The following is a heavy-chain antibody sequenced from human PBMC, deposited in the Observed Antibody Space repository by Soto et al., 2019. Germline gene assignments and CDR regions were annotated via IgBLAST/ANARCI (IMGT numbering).Heavy chain of an antibody. CDR2: IYYSGST. D-gene: IGHD4-4*01. J-gene: IGHJ6*04. CDR3: ARSGEDSNYARASAPLDV. V-gene: IGHV4-39*01. Sequence: SETLSLTCTVSGGSISSSSYYWGWIRQPPGKGLEWIGSIYYSGSTYYNPSLKSRVTISVDTSKNQFSLKLSSVTAADTAVYYCARSGEDSNYARASAPLDVWGKGTTVTVSS. CDR1: GGSISSSSYY.